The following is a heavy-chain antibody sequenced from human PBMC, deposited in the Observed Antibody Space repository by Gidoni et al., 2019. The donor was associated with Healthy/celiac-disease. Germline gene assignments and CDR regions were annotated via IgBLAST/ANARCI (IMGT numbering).Heavy chain of an antibody. CDR1: GFTFGDYA. CDR3: TRTTFTIFYNYYYYMDV. Sequence: EVQLVESGGGLVKPGRSLRLSCTASGFTFGDYAMSWFRQAPGKGLEWVGFFRSKAYGGTTEYAASVKGRFTISRDDSKSIAYLQMNSLKTEDTAVYYCTRTTFTIFYNYYYYMDVWGKGTTVTVSS. D-gene: IGHD3-9*01. CDR2: FRSKAYGGTT. J-gene: IGHJ6*03. V-gene: IGHV3-49*05.